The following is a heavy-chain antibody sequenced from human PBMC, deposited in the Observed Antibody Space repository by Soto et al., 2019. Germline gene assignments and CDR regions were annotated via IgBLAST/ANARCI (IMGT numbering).Heavy chain of an antibody. CDR1: GDSVSSNSAA. D-gene: IGHD6-13*01. J-gene: IGHJ3*02. V-gene: IGHV6-1*01. CDR3: ARDFIPATRSYSSSCSYAFDI. Sequence: SQTLSLTCAISGDSVSSNSAAWNWIRQSPSRGPEWLGRTYYRSKWYNDYAVSVKSRITINPDTSKNQFSLQLNSVTPEDTAVYYCARDFIPATRSYSSSCSYAFDIWGQGTMDTVSS. CDR2: TYYRSKWYN.